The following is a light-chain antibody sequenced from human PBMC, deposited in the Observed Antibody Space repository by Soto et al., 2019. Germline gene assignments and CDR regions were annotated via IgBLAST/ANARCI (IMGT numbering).Light chain of an antibody. V-gene: IGKV1-12*01. CDR3: QQANSFPFT. Sequence: DTQMTQSPSSVSASVGDRVTISCRASQGIHTWLAWYQQKPGKAPNLLIYGASILQSGVPLRFSGSGSGTDFTLTISSLQPEDSATYYCQQANSFPFTFGPGTKVDV. CDR2: GAS. CDR1: QGIHTW. J-gene: IGKJ3*01.